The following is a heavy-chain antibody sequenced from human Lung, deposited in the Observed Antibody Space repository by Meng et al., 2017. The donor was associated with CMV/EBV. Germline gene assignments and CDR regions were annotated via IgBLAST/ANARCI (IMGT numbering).Heavy chain of an antibody. CDR3: VRDGKYCSSGTCDYYIMDL. Sequence: GGSXRLXCAASGFTFSTYWMHWVRQTPGTGLVWVSRINSDGSTTTYADSVKGRFTISRDNAKNTQYLQMSSLRTKNTAVYYCVRDGKYCSSGTCDYYIMDLXGQGTTVTVSS. CDR1: GFTFSTYW. CDR2: INSDGSTT. J-gene: IGHJ6*02. V-gene: IGHV3-74*01. D-gene: IGHD2-15*01.